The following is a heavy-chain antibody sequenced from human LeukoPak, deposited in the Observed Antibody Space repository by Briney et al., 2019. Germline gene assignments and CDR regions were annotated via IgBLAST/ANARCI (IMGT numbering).Heavy chain of an antibody. CDR2: SSDSAAAT. D-gene: IGHD2-2*01. Sequence: GGSLRLSCAASGFTFSNFDMSWVRQAPGKGLQWVSGSSDSAAATYNADLVKGRFTISRDNSKDTVYLQMNSLRAEDTALYYCARDDCSTTFCYAAWGQGTLVTVSS. CDR3: ARDDCSTTFCYAA. CDR1: GFTFSNFD. J-gene: IGHJ5*02. V-gene: IGHV3-23*01.